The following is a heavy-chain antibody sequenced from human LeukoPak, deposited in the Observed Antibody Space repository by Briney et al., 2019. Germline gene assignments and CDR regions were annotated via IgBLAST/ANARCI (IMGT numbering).Heavy chain of an antibody. D-gene: IGHD2-15*01. V-gene: IGHV3-74*01. Sequence: GGSLRLSCAASGFTFSSYWMHWVRQAPGKGLGWVSRINSDGSSTSYADSVKGRFTISRDNSKNTLYLQMNSLRAEDTAVYYCARGSGGSCLPPREYDYWGQGTLVTVSS. CDR3: ARGSGGSCLPPREYDY. J-gene: IGHJ4*02. CDR2: INSDGSST. CDR1: GFTFSSYW.